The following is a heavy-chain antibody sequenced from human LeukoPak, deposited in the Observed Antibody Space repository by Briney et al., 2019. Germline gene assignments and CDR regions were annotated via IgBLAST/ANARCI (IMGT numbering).Heavy chain of an antibody. J-gene: IGHJ4*02. D-gene: IGHD4-17*01. CDR3: AKIGDGDSYFDY. CDR1: GFTFSSYT. V-gene: IGHV3-23*01. Sequence: GGSLRLSCSASGFTFSSYTMSWVRQAPGKGLEWVSAISGSGGSTYYADSVKGRFTISRDNSKNTLYLQMNSLRAEDTAVYYCAKIGDGDSYFDYWGQRALATVSS. CDR2: ISGSGGST.